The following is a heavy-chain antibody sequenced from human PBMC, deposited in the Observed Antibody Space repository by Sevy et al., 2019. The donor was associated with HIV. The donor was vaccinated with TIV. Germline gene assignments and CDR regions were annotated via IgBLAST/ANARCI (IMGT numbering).Heavy chain of an antibody. CDR2: ISDSSSYI. CDR3: ASEKEQLVLWPYYGMDV. D-gene: IGHD6-13*01. CDR1: GLRFSNYN. V-gene: IGHV3-21*01. J-gene: IGHJ6*02. Sequence: GGSLRLSCAASGLRFSNYNMNWVRQAPGQGLEWVACISDSSSYIYYVDSVKGRFTISRDNAKNSLYLQINSLRAEDTAVYYCASEKEQLVLWPYYGMDVWGQGTTVTVSS.